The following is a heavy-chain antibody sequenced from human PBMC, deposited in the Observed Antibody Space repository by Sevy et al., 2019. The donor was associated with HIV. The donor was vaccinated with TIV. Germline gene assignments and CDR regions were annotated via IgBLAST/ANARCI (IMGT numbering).Heavy chain of an antibody. CDR2: FSFGCGKI. Sequence: GGSLRLSCAASGFTFSSYAMSWVRQAPGKGLEWVSTFSFGCGKINYADSVKGRFTISRDNSTNTLYLQMHSLRAEDMAVYYCAREGCSKPHDYWGQGTLVTVSS. J-gene: IGHJ4*02. CDR1: GFTFSSYA. D-gene: IGHD3-10*02. V-gene: IGHV3-23*01. CDR3: AREGCSKPHDY.